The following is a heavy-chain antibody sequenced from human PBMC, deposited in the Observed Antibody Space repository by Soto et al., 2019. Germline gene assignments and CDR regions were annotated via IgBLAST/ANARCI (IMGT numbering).Heavy chain of an antibody. CDR3: SRGGGGGLFDL. CDR1: GFTFSDHY. CDR2: ISPRTTYK. V-gene: IGHV3-11*06. Sequence: QVQLVESGGGLVKPGGSLRLSCASSGFTFSDHYMSWIRRSPGKGLEFLSYISPRTTYKNYADSVKGRFTISRDNAKNSLYLQPNSLRAEDTAIYYCSRGGGGGLFDLWGQGTFVTVSS. D-gene: IGHD2-21*01. J-gene: IGHJ4*02.